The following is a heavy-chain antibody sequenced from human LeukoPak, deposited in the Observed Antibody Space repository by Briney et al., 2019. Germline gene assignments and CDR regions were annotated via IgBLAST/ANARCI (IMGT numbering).Heavy chain of an antibody. D-gene: IGHD3-10*01. CDR3: ARDGLGSGSYAYYFDY. Sequence: GGSLRLSCAASGFTFSDYYMSWIRQAPGKGLEWVSYISSSGSTIYYADSVKGRFTISRDNSKNTLYLQMNSLRAEDTAVYYCARDGLGSGSYAYYFDYWGQGTLVTVSS. J-gene: IGHJ4*02. V-gene: IGHV3-11*04. CDR1: GFTFSDYY. CDR2: ISSSGSTI.